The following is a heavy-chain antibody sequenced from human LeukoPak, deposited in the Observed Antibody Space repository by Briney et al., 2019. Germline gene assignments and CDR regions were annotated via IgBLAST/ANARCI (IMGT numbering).Heavy chain of an antibody. CDR2: ISWNSANI. J-gene: IGHJ4*02. CDR3: AKDMFYCSSNSCSLDTNGLDY. D-gene: IGHD2-2*01. Sequence: GGSLRLSCAASGFTFDAHAMHWVRQAPGRGLEWVSGISWNSANIYYADSVRGRFTISRDNAKNSLYLQVNSLRAEDAALYYCAKDMFYCSSNSCSLDTNGLDYWGRGTLVTVSS. CDR1: GFTFDAHA. V-gene: IGHV3-9*01.